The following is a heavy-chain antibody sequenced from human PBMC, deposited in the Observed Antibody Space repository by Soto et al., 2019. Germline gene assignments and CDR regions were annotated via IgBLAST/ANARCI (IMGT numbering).Heavy chain of an antibody. Sequence: PGGSLRLCCAASGFTFSSYEMNWVRQAPGKTLEWISYISSGGDSPHYADSVKGRFTISRDNAKNSLYLQMNSLRVEDTAVYYCARVYCSTPTCHVQAFDSWGQGTLVTVSS. D-gene: IGHD2-2*01. V-gene: IGHV3-48*03. CDR2: ISSGGDSP. CDR1: GFTFSSYE. CDR3: ARVYCSTPTCHVQAFDS. J-gene: IGHJ4*02.